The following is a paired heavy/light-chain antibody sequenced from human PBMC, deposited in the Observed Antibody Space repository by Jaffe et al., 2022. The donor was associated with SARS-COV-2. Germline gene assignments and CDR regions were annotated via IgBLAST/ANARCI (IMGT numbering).Light chain of an antibody. CDR1: SSDVGGYNY. Sequence: QSALTQPRSVSGSPGQSVTISCTGTSSDVGGYNYVSWYQQHPGKAPKLMIYDVSKWPSGVPDRFSGFKSGNTASLTISGLQADDEADYYCSSYTGSHTLIFGRGTKVTVL. J-gene: IGLJ2*01. V-gene: IGLV2-11*01. CDR3: SSYTGSHTLI. CDR2: DVS.
Heavy chain of an antibody. V-gene: IGHV4-59*01. CDR2: ISYSGST. J-gene: IGHJ5*02. CDR1: GGFISSYH. CDR3: ARARDFDDYFAWGA. D-gene: IGHD4-17*01. Sequence: QVQLQESGPGLMKPSETLSLTCTVSGGFISSYHWSWIRQPPGKGLEWIGYISYSGSTNHNPSLQSRVTISVDTSKNQFSLKLYSVTPADTAVYYCARARDFDDYFAWGAWGQGTLVTVSS.